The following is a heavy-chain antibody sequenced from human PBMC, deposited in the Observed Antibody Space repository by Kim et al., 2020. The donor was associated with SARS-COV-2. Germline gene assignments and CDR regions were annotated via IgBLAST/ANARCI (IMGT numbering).Heavy chain of an antibody. CDR1: GGSISSSSYY. D-gene: IGHD1-26*01. V-gene: IGHV4-39*01. CDR3: ARGGGSYLPQDY. Sequence: SETLSLTCTVSGGSISSSSYYWGWIRQPPGKGLEWIGSIYYSGSTYYNPSLKSRVTISVDTSKNQFSLKLSSVTAADTAVYYCARGGGSYLPQDYWGQGTLVTVSS. J-gene: IGHJ4*02. CDR2: IYYSGST.